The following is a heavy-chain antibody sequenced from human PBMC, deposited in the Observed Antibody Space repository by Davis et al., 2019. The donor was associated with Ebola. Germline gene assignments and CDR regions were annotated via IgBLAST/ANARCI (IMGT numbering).Heavy chain of an antibody. D-gene: IGHD3-22*01. V-gene: IGHV5-51*01. CDR1: GYSFTSYW. CDR3: ARTNARPYYYDSSGHPWGDAFDI. Sequence: KVSCKGSGYSFTSYWIGWVRQMPGKGLEWMGIIYPGDSDTRYSPSFQGQVTISADKSISTAYLQWSSLKASDTAMYYCARTNARPYYYDSSGHPWGDAFDIWGQGTMVTVSS. J-gene: IGHJ3*02. CDR2: IYPGDSDT.